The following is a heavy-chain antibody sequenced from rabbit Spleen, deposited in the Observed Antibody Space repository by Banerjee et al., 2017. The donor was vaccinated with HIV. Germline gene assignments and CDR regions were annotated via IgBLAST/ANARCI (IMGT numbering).Heavy chain of an antibody. D-gene: IGHD8-1*01. J-gene: IGHJ6*01. V-gene: IGHV1S7*01. CDR3: ARDTGSSFSSYGMDL. CDR1: GFDFSTYS. CDR2: IDPLFGTT. Sequence: QLVESGGGLVQPGGSLKLSCKASGFDFSTYSMSWVRQAPGKGLEWIGYIDPLFGTTYHASWVNGRFTISSDSAQNTLDLQMNSLTAADTATYFCARDTGSSFSSYGMDLWGPGTLVTVS.